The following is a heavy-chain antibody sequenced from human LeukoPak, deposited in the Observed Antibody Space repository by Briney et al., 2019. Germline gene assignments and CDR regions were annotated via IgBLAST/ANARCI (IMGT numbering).Heavy chain of an antibody. Sequence: SETLSLTCAVYGGSFSGYYWSWIRQPPGKGLEWIGEINHSGSTNYNPSLKSRVTISVDTSKNQFSLKLSSVTAADTAVYYCAREDNWKFDYWGQGTLVTVSS. J-gene: IGHJ4*02. D-gene: IGHD1-20*01. V-gene: IGHV4-34*01. CDR1: GGSFSGYY. CDR2: INHSGST. CDR3: AREDNWKFDY.